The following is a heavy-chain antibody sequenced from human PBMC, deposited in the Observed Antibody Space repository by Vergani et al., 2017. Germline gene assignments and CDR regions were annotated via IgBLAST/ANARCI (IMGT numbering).Heavy chain of an antibody. D-gene: IGHD4-23*01. CDR1: GGSISSGGYY. CDR3: ARGGNSQPYYFDY. Sequence: QVQLQESGPGLVKPSQTLSLTCTVSGGSISSGGYYWSWIRQHPGKGLEWIGYIYYSGSTYYNPSLKSRVTISVDTSKTQFSLKLSSVTAADTAVYYCARGGNSQPYYFDYWGQGTLVTVSS. V-gene: IGHV4-31*03. J-gene: IGHJ4*02. CDR2: IYYSGST.